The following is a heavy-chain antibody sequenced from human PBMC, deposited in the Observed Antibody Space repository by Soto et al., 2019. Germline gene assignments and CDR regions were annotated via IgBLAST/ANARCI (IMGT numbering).Heavy chain of an antibody. V-gene: IGHV3-30*18. J-gene: IGHJ4*02. CDR3: AKDFGSSGYYSPAFDY. CDR2: ISYDGSNK. Sequence: QVQLVESGGGVVQPGRSLRLSCAASGFTFSSYGMHWVRQAPGKGLEWVAVISYDGSNKYYADSVKGRFTISRDNSKNTLYLQMNSLRAEDTAVYYCAKDFGSSGYYSPAFDYWGQGTLVTVSS. D-gene: IGHD3-22*01. CDR1: GFTFSSYG.